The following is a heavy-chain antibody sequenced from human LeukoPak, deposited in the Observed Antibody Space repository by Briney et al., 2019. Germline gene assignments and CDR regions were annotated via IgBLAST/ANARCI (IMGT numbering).Heavy chain of an antibody. D-gene: IGHD6-13*01. CDR3: ARGSRIAAVLDC. Sequence: GGSLSLSCAASGFPLSSNYMSWVRQAPGKGLEWLSVIYSGGSTYYADSVKGRFTISRDNSKNTVYLQVNSLRAEDTAVYYCARGSRIAAVLDCWGQGTLVTVSS. CDR1: GFPLSSNY. J-gene: IGHJ4*02. V-gene: IGHV3-53*01. CDR2: IYSGGST.